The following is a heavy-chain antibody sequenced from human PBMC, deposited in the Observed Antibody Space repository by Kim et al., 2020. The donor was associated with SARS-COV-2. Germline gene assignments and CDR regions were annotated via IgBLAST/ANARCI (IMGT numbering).Heavy chain of an antibody. J-gene: IGHJ2*01. CDR1: GYSFTSYW. D-gene: IGHD3-10*01. CDR3: ARTQGSGSYFWYFDL. V-gene: IGHV5-51*01. Sequence: GESLKISCKGSGYSFTSYWIGWVRQMPGKGLEWMGIIYPGDSDTRYSPSFQGQVTISADKSISTAYLQWSSLKASDTAMYYCARTQGSGSYFWYFDLWGRGTLVTVSS. CDR2: IYPGDSDT.